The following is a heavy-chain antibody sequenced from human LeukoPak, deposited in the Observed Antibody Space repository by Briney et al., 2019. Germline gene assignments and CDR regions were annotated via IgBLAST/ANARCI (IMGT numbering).Heavy chain of an antibody. CDR1: GYTFTSYD. CDR3: TLLSDHQGYYYYGMDV. D-gene: IGHD2/OR15-2a*01. V-gene: IGHV1-8*01. CDR2: MNPNSGNT. J-gene: IGHJ6*02. Sequence: ASVKVSCKASGYTFTSYDINWVRQATGQGLEWMGWMNPNSGNTGYAQKFQGRVTMTRNTSISTAYMELTSLRSEDTAVYYCTLLSDHQGYYYYGMDVWGQGTTVTVSS.